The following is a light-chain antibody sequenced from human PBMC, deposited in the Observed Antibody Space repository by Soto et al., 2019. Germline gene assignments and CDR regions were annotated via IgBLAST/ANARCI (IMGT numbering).Light chain of an antibody. CDR3: QQYVSSPPT. V-gene: IGKV3-20*01. Sequence: EIVLTQSPCTLSVSPVERATLSCTAIQSISSSYLAWYQQKPGQAPRLLIYDASSRATGIPDRFSGSGSGTDFTLTISRLEPEDFAVYYCQQYVSSPPTFGQGTKVDI. CDR1: QSISSSY. J-gene: IGKJ1*01. CDR2: DAS.